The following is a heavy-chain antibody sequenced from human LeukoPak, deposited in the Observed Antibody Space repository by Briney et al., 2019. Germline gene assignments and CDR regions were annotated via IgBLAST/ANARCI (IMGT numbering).Heavy chain of an antibody. CDR3: ARDCSGGSCYTTGRYYYYGMDV. J-gene: IGHJ6*02. Sequence: SETLSLTCTVSGGSISSYYWSWIRQPAGKGLEWIGRIYTSGSTNYNPSLKSRVTMSVDTSKNQFSLKLSSVTAADTAVYYCARDCSGGSCYTTGRYYYYGMDVWGQGTTATVSS. V-gene: IGHV4-4*07. CDR2: IYTSGST. CDR1: GGSISSYY. D-gene: IGHD2-15*01.